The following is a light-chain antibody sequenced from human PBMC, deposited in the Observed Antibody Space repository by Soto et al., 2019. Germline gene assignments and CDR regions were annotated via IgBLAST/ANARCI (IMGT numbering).Light chain of an antibody. CDR2: GAS. Sequence: EIVLTQSPGTLSLSPGERATLSCRASQSVSNTYLAWYQQKPGQAPRLLIYGASSRATGISDRFSGSGSGTDFTLTISRLEPEDIAVYYCQLYGTSLWTFGQGTKVEIK. CDR1: QSVSNTY. J-gene: IGKJ1*01. CDR3: QLYGTSLWT. V-gene: IGKV3-20*01.